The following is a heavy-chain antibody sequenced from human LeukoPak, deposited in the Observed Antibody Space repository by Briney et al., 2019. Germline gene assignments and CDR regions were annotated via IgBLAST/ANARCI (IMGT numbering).Heavy chain of an antibody. J-gene: IGHJ4*02. CDR3: ARCLGGRCDYFDY. CDR2: FSTSGST. CDR1: GDSISSYH. Sequence: PSETLSLTCTVSGDSISSYHCSWIRQPAGKRLEWIGRFSTSGSTNYNPSLKSRVTISVDTSKNQFSLRLSSVTAADTAVYYCARCLGGRCDYFDYWGQGTLVTVSS. D-gene: IGHD3-16*01. V-gene: IGHV4-4*07.